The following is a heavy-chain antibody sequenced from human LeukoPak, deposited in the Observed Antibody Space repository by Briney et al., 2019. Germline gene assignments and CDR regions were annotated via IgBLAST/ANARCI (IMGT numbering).Heavy chain of an antibody. CDR2: IDPSGGTT. Sequence: ASVKVSCKASGYSFTSLYMHWVRQASGQPPEWMGAIDPSGGTTRYAQKFQGRITMTRDTSTSTVHLELSSLRYDDTAVYYCARDRARVGTKDDAFGVWGQGTMVIVSS. J-gene: IGHJ3*01. D-gene: IGHD3-10*01. CDR1: GYSFTSLY. V-gene: IGHV1-46*01. CDR3: ARDRARVGTKDDAFGV.